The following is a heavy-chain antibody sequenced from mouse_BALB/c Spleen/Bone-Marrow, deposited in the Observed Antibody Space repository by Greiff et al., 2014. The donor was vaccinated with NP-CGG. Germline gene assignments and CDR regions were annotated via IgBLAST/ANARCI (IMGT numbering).Heavy chain of an antibody. CDR2: IDPANGNT. D-gene: IGHD1-1*01. CDR1: GFNIKDTY. Sequence: VQLQQSGAELVKPGASVKLSCTASGFNIKDTYMHWVKLRPEQGLEWIGRIDPANGNTKYDPKFQGKATITADTSSNTAYLQLSSLTSEDTAVYYCAPYYYGSSQFAYWGQGTLVTVSA. J-gene: IGHJ3*01. CDR3: APYYYGSSQFAY. V-gene: IGHV14-3*02.